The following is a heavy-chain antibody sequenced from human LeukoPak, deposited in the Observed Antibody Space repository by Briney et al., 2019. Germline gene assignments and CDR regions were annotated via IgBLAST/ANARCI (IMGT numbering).Heavy chain of an antibody. CDR3: ARDSSGWYSLDY. Sequence: PGRSLRLSCAASGFTFSSYGMHWVRQAPGKELEWVAVISYDGSNKYHADSVKGRFTISRDNSKNTLYLQMNSLRAEDTAVYYCARDSSGWYSLDYWGQGTLVTVSS. CDR1: GFTFSSYG. V-gene: IGHV3-30*03. CDR2: ISYDGSNK. D-gene: IGHD6-19*01. J-gene: IGHJ4*02.